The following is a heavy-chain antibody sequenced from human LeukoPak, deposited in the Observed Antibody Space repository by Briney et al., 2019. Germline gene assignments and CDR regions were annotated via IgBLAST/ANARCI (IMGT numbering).Heavy chain of an antibody. CDR1: GYSISSGYY. V-gene: IGHV4-38-2*01. Sequence: SETLSLTCAVSGYSISSGYYWGWIRQPPGMGLEWIGSIYHSGSTYYNPSLKSRVTISVDTSKNQFSLKLSSVTAADTAVYYCARPICSSTSCSAFDYWGQGTLVTVSS. D-gene: IGHD2-2*01. CDR3: ARPICSSTSCSAFDY. CDR2: IYHSGST. J-gene: IGHJ4*02.